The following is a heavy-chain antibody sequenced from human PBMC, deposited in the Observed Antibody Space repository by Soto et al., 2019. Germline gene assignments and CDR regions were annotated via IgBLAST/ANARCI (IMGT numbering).Heavy chain of an antibody. Sequence: GGSLRLSCAASGFTFSSYGMHWVRQAPGKGLEWVAVIWYDGSNKYYADSVKGRFTISRDNSKNTLYLQMNSLRAEDTAVYYCARHRPTEYYFDYWGQGTLVTVSS. CDR3: ARHRPTEYYFDY. CDR1: GFTFSSYG. CDR2: IWYDGSNK. J-gene: IGHJ4*02. D-gene: IGHD4-17*01. V-gene: IGHV3-33*01.